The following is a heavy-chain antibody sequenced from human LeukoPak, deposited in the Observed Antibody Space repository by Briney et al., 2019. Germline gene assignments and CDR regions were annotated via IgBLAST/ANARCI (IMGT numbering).Heavy chain of an antibody. V-gene: IGHV3-30*18. J-gene: IGHJ4*02. D-gene: IGHD3-22*01. CDR2: LSHDGNNE. CDR1: GFTFSSYG. CDR3: AKDNYYGSSAVIDY. Sequence: PGGSPRLSCAASGFTFSSYGMHWVRQAPGKGLEWVAALSHDGNNEFYADSVKGRFTISRDNSKNTLYLQMNSLRAGDTAAFYCAKDNYYGSSAVIDYWGQGTLVTVSS.